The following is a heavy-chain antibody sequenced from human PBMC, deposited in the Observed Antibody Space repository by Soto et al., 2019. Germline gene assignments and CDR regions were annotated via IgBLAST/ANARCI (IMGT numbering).Heavy chain of an antibody. CDR3: AKTMEYFAYSVSRPYEH. J-gene: IGHJ4*02. CDR2: LSWDSRTI. D-gene: IGHD3-10*01. V-gene: IGHV3-9*01. CDR1: GFTFDDYT. Sequence: EVQLVESGGGLVQPGRSLRLSCTTSGFTFDDYTIHCVRQSPGKGLEWGSLLSWDSRTIEYADSVKGRFSISRDNARSSLYLQMNSLTPEDTATYYCAKTMEYFAYSVSRPYEHWGRGTLVAVSS.